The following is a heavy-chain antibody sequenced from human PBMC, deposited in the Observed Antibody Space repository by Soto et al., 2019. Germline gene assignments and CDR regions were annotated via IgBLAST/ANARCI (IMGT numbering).Heavy chain of an antibody. CDR1: GYTFTAYY. CDR3: ARGDFDSSANYYEGWFDP. D-gene: IGHD3-22*01. Sequence: SVKVSCKASGYTFTAYYMHWLRQAPGQGLEWMGWINPNSGGTKYAQKFQGRVTMTNDTSISTAYMELSRLGSDDTAVYYCARGDFDSSANYYEGWFDPWG. V-gene: IGHV1-2*02. CDR2: INPNSGGT. J-gene: IGHJ5*02.